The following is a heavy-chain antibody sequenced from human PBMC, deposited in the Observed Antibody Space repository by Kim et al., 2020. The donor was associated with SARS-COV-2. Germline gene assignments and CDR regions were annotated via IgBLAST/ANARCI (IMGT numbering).Heavy chain of an antibody. D-gene: IGHD3-10*01. J-gene: IGHJ6*02. CDR3: ARNYGSGSYYSYYGMDV. V-gene: IGHV4-39*07. Sequence: LKSRVTISVDTSKNQFSLKLSSVTAADTAVYYCARNYGSGSYYSYYGMDVWGQGTTVTVSS.